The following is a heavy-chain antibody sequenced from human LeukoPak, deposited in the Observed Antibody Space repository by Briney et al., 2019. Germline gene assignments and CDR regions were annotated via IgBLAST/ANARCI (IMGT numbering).Heavy chain of an antibody. J-gene: IGHJ4*02. CDR3: AKDKYSSSCFDY. V-gene: IGHV3-23*01. Sequence: GGSLRLSCTASGFTFSTYAMAWVRQAPGRGLEWVSGITNTGDNTYYAGSVKGRFTISRDNSKNTLYLQMNSLRAEDTAVYYCAKDKYSSSCFDYWGQGTLVTVSS. D-gene: IGHD6-13*01. CDR1: GFTFSTYA. CDR2: ITNTGDNT.